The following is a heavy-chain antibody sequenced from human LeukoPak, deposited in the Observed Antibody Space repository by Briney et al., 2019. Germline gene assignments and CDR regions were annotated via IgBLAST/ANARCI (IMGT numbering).Heavy chain of an antibody. CDR2: IYHSGST. CDR3: ARGRYYGSGNWFDP. J-gene: IGHJ5*02. V-gene: IGHV4-4*02. D-gene: IGHD3-10*01. Sequence: PSGTLSLTCAVSGGSISSSNWWSWDRQPPGKGLEWIGEIYHSGSTNYNPSLKSRVTISVDKSKNQFSLKLSSVTAADTAVYYCARGRYYGSGNWFDPWGQGTLVTVSS. CDR1: GGSISSSNW.